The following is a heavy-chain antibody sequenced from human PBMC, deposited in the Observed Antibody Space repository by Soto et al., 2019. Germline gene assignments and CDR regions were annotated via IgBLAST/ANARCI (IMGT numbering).Heavy chain of an antibody. CDR2: ISAYNGNT. V-gene: IGHV1-18*01. Sequence: QVQLVQSGAEVKKPGASVKVSCKASGYTFTSYGISWVRQAPGQGLEWMGWISAYNGNTNYAQKLQGRVTMTTDTSXXTXYMXLRSLRSDDTAVYYCARGRYCSGGSCYPVAEKFDYWGQGTLVTVSS. CDR3: ARGRYCSGGSCYPVAEKFDY. D-gene: IGHD2-15*01. CDR1: GYTFTSYG. J-gene: IGHJ4*02.